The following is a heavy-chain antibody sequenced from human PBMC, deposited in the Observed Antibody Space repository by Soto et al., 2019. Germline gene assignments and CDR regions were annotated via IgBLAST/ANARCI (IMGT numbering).Heavy chain of an antibody. CDR2: ISAYNGNT. CDR3: ARDTLPLSYYYYYMDV. Sequence: ASVKVSCKASGYTFTSYGISWVRQAPGQGLEWMGWISAYNGNTNYAQKLRGRVTMTTDTSTSTAYMELRSLRSDDTAVYYCARDTLPLSYYYYYMDVWGKGTTVTVSS. J-gene: IGHJ6*03. V-gene: IGHV1-18*01. CDR1: GYTFTSYG.